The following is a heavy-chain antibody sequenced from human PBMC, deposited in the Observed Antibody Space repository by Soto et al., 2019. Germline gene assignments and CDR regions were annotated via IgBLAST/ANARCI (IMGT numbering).Heavy chain of an antibody. D-gene: IGHD3-22*01. V-gene: IGHV1-69*01. CDR3: ARLSRPNYYDTSGFFKDNWFDP. CDR2: IIPIVETP. Sequence: QVQLVQSGAEVKKPGSSMKVSCKASGGTFNSYDINWVRQAPGQGLEWMGGIIPIVETPKYAQKFQGRVTINADESTNTVYMELSSLRSEDTAMYYCARLSRPNYYDTSGFFKDNWFDPWGQGNLVTVSS. J-gene: IGHJ5*02. CDR1: GGTFNSYD.